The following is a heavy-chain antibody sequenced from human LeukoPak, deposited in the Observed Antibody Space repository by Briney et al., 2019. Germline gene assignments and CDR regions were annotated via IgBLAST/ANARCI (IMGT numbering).Heavy chain of an antibody. Sequence: SVKVSCKASGGTFSSYAINWVRQAPGQGLEWMGGIIPIFGTANYAQKFQDRVTITADESTSTAYVELSSLRSEDTAIYYCASRLYCSNTRCRNFPFAYWGQGTLVTVSS. CDR3: ASRLYCSNTRCRNFPFAY. V-gene: IGHV1-69*13. J-gene: IGHJ4*02. CDR2: IIPIFGTA. CDR1: GGTFSSYA. D-gene: IGHD2-2*01.